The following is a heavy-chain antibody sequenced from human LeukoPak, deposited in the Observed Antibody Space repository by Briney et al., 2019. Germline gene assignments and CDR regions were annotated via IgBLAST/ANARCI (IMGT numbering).Heavy chain of an antibody. J-gene: IGHJ4*02. CDR2: INHSGST. Sequence: SETLSLTCAVYGGSFSGYYWSWIRQPPGEGLEWIGEINHSGSTNYNPSLKSRVTISVDTSKNQFSLKLSSVTAADTAVYYCARYGYSYGLDYWGQGTLVTVSS. D-gene: IGHD5-18*01. V-gene: IGHV4-34*01. CDR1: GGSFSGYY. CDR3: ARYGYSYGLDY.